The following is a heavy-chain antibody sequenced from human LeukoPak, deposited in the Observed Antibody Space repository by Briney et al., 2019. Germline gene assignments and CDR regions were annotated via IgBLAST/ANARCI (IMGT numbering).Heavy chain of an antibody. V-gene: IGHV1-2*02. CDR2: INPNGGGT. Sequence: GASVKVSCKASGYTFTGYYIHWVRQAPGQGLEWMGWINPNGGGTNYAQKFQGRVTMTKDTSISTAHTELNRLRSDGTAVYYCARLQCSSTSCYAEFDHWGQETLVIVSS. D-gene: IGHD2-2*01. CDR1: GYTFTGYY. J-gene: IGHJ4*02. CDR3: ARLQCSSTSCYAEFDH.